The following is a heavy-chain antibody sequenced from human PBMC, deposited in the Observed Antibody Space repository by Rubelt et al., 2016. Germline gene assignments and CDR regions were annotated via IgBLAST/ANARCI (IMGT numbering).Heavy chain of an antibody. J-gene: IGHJ6*03. Sequence: YYADSVKGRFTISRHNSKNTLYLQMNSLRSDDTAVYYCARERYGSSHPAAYYYYMDVWGKGTTVTVSS. V-gene: IGHV3-53*04. CDR3: ARERYGSSHPAAYYYYMDV. D-gene: IGHD6-13*01.